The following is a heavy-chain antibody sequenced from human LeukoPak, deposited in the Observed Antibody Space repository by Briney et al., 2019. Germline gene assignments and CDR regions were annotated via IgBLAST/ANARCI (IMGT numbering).Heavy chain of an antibody. CDR2: INSDGSST. V-gene: IGHV3-74*01. Sequence: GGSLTLSCAASGFTFSRHWMNWVRQAPGKGLVWVSRINSDGSSTYYADSLKGRFTISRDNAKNTLYLQMNSLRAEDTAVYYCARARTPPYFDYWGQGTLVTVSS. D-gene: IGHD1-14*01. J-gene: IGHJ4*02. CDR3: ARARTPPYFDY. CDR1: GFTFSRHW.